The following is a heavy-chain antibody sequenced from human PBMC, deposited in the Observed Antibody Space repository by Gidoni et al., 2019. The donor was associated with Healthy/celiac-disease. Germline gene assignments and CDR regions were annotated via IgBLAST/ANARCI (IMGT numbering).Heavy chain of an antibody. J-gene: IGHJ2*01. D-gene: IGHD3-22*01. CDR1: GFTFSSSW. Sequence: EVQLVESGGGLVQPGGSLRLSCAASGFTFSSSWMSWVRQAPGKGLEWVGNIKQDGSEKYYVDSVKGRFTISRDNAKNSLYLQMNSLRAEDTAVYYCARDLGADSSGYYYVGSAPWYFDLWGRGTLVTVSS. CDR2: IKQDGSEK. CDR3: ARDLGADSSGYYYVGSAPWYFDL. V-gene: IGHV3-7*04.